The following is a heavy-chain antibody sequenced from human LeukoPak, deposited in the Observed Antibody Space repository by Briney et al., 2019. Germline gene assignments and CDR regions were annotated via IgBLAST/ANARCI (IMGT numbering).Heavy chain of an antibody. D-gene: IGHD3-3*01. CDR3: ARGPRITIFGVATGPDDY. CDR2: INAGNGNT. CDR1: GYTFTDYY. V-gene: IGHV1-3*01. J-gene: IGHJ4*02. Sequence: ASVKVSCKASGYTFTDYYMHWVRQAPGQRLEWMGWINAGNGNTKYSQKFQGRVTITRDTSASTAYMELSSLRSEDTAVYYCARGPRITIFGVATGPDDYWGQGTLVTVSS.